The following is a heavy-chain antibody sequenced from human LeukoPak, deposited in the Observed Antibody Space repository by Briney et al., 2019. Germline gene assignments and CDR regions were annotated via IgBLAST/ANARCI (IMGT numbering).Heavy chain of an antibody. Sequence: SQTLSLTCAISGDSVSSSSDAWNWIRQSPSRGLEWLGRTYYRSNDYAVSVKTRMTINVDTSKNQVSLQMSTVTPEDTPVYYCARGRENAFDIWGQGKMGTVSS. CDR1: GDSVSSSSDA. J-gene: IGHJ3*02. CDR3: ARGRENAFDI. CDR2: TYYRSN. V-gene: IGHV6-1*01.